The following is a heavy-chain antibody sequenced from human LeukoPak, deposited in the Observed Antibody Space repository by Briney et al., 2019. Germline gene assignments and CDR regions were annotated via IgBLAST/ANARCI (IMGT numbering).Heavy chain of an antibody. CDR2: ISSNGGST. D-gene: IGHD5-18*01. V-gene: IGHV3-64*04. CDR1: GFTFSGYA. J-gene: IGHJ4*02. CDR3: AKSQEDTAIGD. Sequence: GGSLRLSCSASGFTFSGYAMHWVRQAPGKGLEYVSAISSNGGSTYYADSVKGRFTISRDNSKNTLYLQMNSLRAEDTAVYYCAKSQEDTAIGDWGQGTLVTVSS.